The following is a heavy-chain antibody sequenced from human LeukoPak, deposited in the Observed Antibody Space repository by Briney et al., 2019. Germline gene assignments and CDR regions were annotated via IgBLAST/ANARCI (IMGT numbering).Heavy chain of an antibody. Sequence: ASVKVSCKASGGTFSSYAISWVRQAPGQGLEWMGWISAYNGNTNYAQKLQGRVTMTTDTSTSTAYMELRSLRSDDTAVYYCARLYIVVVPAARNNWFDPWGQGTLVTVSS. CDR2: ISAYNGNT. CDR3: ARLYIVVVPAARNNWFDP. J-gene: IGHJ5*02. CDR1: GGTFSSYA. V-gene: IGHV1-18*01. D-gene: IGHD2-2*01.